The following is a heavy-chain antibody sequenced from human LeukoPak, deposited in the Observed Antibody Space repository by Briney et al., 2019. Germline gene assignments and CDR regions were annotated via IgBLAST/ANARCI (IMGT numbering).Heavy chain of an antibody. CDR2: IIPIFGTA. CDR3: ARDSRTYSSSWYYFGY. D-gene: IGHD6-13*01. CDR1: GGTFISYA. J-gene: IGHJ4*02. Sequence: SVKVSCKASGGTFISYAISWVRQAPGQGLEWMGGIIPIFGTANYAQKFQGRVTITADESTSTAYMELSSLRSEDTAVYYCARDSRTYSSSWYYFGYWGQGTLVTVSS. V-gene: IGHV1-69*13.